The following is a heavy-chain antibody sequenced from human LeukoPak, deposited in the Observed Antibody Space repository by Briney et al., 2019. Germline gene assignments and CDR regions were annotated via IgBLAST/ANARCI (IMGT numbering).Heavy chain of an antibody. V-gene: IGHV3-23*01. CDR3: AKAEGNNPPYDY. D-gene: IGHD1-14*01. CDR2: ISGSGGNT. J-gene: IGHJ4*02. Sequence: PGGSLRLSCAASGYTFSSYAMSWVRQAPGKGLEWVSTISGSGGNTYYADSVKGRFAISRDNSENTLSLQMNSLRAEDTAVYYCAKAEGNNPPYDYWGQGTLVTVSS. CDR1: GYTFSSYA.